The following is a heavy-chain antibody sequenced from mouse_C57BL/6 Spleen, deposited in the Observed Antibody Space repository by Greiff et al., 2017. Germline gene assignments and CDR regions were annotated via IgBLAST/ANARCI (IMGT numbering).Heavy chain of an antibody. V-gene: IGHV5-9*01. J-gene: IGHJ1*03. CDR1: GFTFSSYT. CDR2: ISGGGGNT. D-gene: IGHD1-1*01. CDR3: ARHGYGSSYDWYFGV. Sequence: EVKLVESGGGLVKPGGSLKLSCAASGFTFSSYTMSWVRQTPEKRLEWVATISGGGGNTYYPDSVKGRFTISRDNAKNTLYLQMSTLGTEYTSLYSCARHGYGSSYDWYFGVWGTGTTVTVSS.